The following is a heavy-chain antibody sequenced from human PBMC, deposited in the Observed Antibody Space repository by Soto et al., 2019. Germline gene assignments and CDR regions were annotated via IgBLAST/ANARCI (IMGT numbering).Heavy chain of an antibody. D-gene: IGHD6-19*01. CDR3: ARGGYSSGWYGLDY. Sequence: SETLSLTCTVSGGSISSYDWSWIRQPPGKGLEWIGYIYYSGSTNYNPSLKSRVTISVDTSKNQFSLKLSSVTAADTAVYYCARGGYSSGWYGLDYWGQGTLVTVSS. V-gene: IGHV4-59*01. CDR1: GGSISSYD. J-gene: IGHJ4*02. CDR2: IYYSGST.